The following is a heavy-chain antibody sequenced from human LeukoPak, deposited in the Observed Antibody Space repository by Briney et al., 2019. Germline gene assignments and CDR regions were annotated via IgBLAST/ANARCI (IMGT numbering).Heavy chain of an antibody. CDR1: GFTFSSYA. J-gene: IGHJ4*02. CDR2: ISGSGGST. Sequence: GGSLRLSCAASGFTFSSYAMSWVRQAPGKGLEWVSGISGSGGSTYYADTVKGRLTISRDNSKNTLYLQMNSLRAGDTAVYYCAKDPVGAVRYFDCWGQGTLVTVSS. CDR3: AKDPVGAVRYFDC. D-gene: IGHD1-26*01. V-gene: IGHV3-23*01.